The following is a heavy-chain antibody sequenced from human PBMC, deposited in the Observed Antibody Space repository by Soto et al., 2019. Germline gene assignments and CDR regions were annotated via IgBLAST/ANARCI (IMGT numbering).Heavy chain of an antibody. CDR3: AKGSRGGGLDI. CDR2: ISDSGGST. Sequence: EVHLLESGGGLVQPGGSLRLSCAASGFTFSSYAMSWVRQAPGKGLEWVSGISDSGGSTYYADSVKGRFTIFRDNSKNTLYLHMNSLRAEDTAVDYCAKGSRGGGLDIWGQGTMVTVSS. J-gene: IGHJ3*02. D-gene: IGHD2-15*01. CDR1: GFTFSSYA. V-gene: IGHV3-23*01.